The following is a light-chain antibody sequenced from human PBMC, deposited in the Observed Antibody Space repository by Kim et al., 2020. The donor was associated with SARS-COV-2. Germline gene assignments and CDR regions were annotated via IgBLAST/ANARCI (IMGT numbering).Light chain of an antibody. CDR2: DAT. V-gene: IGKV3-11*01. CDR3: QSRRTWLFT. J-gene: IGKJ2*01. Sequence: EIVLTQSPATLSLSPGERATLSCRASQYIDNWLAWYQQKPGQVPRLLISDATNRATGIPARFSGSGSGTDFTLTISSLEPEDFAVYYCQSRRTWLFTFGQGTKLEI. CDR1: QYIDNW.